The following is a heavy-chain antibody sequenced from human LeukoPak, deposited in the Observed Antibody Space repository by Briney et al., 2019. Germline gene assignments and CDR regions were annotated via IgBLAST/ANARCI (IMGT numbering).Heavy chain of an antibody. V-gene: IGHV4-4*02. CDR2: IYHSGST. CDR1: GGSISSSNW. D-gene: IGHD3-10*01. CDR3: ARDRMVRGVIVLADAFDI. Sequence: SETLSLTCAVSGGSISSSNWWSWVRQPPGKGLEWIGEIYHSGSTNYNPSLKSRVTISVDKSKNQFSLKLSSVTAADTAVYYCARDRMVRGVIVLADAFDIWGQGTMVTVSS. J-gene: IGHJ3*02.